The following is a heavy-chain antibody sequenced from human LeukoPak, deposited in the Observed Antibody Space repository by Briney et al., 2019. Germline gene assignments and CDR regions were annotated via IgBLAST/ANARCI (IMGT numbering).Heavy chain of an antibody. V-gene: IGHV3-13*01. CDR2: IGTAGDT. Sequence: GGSLRLSCAASGFTFSSYDMHWVRQATGKGLEWVSAIGTAGDTYYPGSVKGRFTISRENAKNSLYLQMNSLRAGDTAVYYCARGYYYYGSGSPPRGFDYWGQGTLVTVSS. J-gene: IGHJ4*02. CDR3: ARGYYYYGSGSPPRGFDY. CDR1: GFTFSSYD. D-gene: IGHD3-10*01.